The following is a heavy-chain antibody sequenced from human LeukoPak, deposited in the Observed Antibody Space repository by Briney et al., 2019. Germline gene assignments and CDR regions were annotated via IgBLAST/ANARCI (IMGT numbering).Heavy chain of an antibody. J-gene: IGHJ4*02. CDR1: GFTFSSYG. CDR2: ISASGIAT. Sequence: GGSLRLSCAASGFTFSSYGMSWVRQAPGKGLQWVSGISASGIATNSADSVKGRFTISRDDSRNTVSLQMNGLRAEDTAVYYCARVLGLEIEFDCWGQGTLVTVSS. CDR3: ARVLGLEIEFDC. D-gene: IGHD1-1*01. V-gene: IGHV3-23*01.